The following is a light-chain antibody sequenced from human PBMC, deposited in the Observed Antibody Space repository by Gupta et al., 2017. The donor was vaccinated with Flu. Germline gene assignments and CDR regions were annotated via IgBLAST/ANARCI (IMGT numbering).Light chain of an antibody. J-gene: IGLJ2*01. CDR1: SSNIGAGYD. V-gene: IGLV1-40*01. CDR3: QSYDSSLRSVV. Sequence: QSVLTQPPSVSGAPGQRVTISCTGSSSNIGAGYDVHWYQQLPGTAPKRLIYGNSNRPSGVPDRFSGSKSGTSASLASTGLQAEDEADYYCQSYDSSLRSVVFGGGTKLTVL. CDR2: GNS.